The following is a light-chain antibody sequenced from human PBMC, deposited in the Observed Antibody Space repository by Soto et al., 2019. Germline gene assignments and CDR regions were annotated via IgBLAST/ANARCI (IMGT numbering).Light chain of an antibody. V-gene: IGKV1-33*01. CDR2: DAS. Sequence: DIQMTQSPSSLSASVGDRVTITCRVSQDISNYLNWYQQRPGKAPKLLIYDASNLERGVPSRFSGTRSGTHFTFAITSLQPADVATYYCQQSDSLPITFGQGTRLEI. CDR1: QDISNY. CDR3: QQSDSLPIT. J-gene: IGKJ5*01.